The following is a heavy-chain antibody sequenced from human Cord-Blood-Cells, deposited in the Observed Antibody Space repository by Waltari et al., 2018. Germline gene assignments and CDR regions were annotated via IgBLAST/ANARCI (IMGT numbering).Heavy chain of an antibody. J-gene: IGHJ4*02. CDR3: ARDLHEQLVPLYYFDY. CDR1: GGPFSSSA. Sequence: QVQLVQSGAEVKKPGSSVKVSCKASGGPFSSSAISWVRPATGQGLEWMGGIIPSFGTANYAQKFQGRVTITADKSTSTAYMELSSLRSEDTAVYYCARDLHEQLVPLYYFDYWGQGTLVTVSS. CDR2: IIPSFGTA. D-gene: IGHD6-6*01. V-gene: IGHV1-69*06.